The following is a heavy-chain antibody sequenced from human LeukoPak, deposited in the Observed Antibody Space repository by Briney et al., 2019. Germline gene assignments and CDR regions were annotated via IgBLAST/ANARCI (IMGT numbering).Heavy chain of an antibody. V-gene: IGHV4-34*01. CDR1: GGSFSGYY. J-gene: IGHJ6*03. Sequence: SETLSLTCAVYGGSFSGYYWSWIRQPPGKGLEWIGEINHSGSTNYNPSLKSRVTISVDTSKNQFSLKLSSVTAADTAVYYCARTSRGYCSSTSCYFYYYYYCMDVWGKGTTVTVSS. CDR3: ARTSRGYCSSTSCYFYYYYYCMDV. CDR2: INHSGST. D-gene: IGHD2-2*03.